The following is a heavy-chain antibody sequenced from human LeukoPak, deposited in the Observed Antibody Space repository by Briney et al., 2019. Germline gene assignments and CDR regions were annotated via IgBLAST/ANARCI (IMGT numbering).Heavy chain of an antibody. J-gene: IGHJ4*02. D-gene: IGHD2-2*01. CDR2: INHSGST. CDR3: ARGHCSSTSCLYYFDY. V-gene: IGHV4-34*01. CDR1: GGSFSGYY. Sequence: SETLSLTCAVYGGSFSGYYWSWIRQPPGEGLEWIGEINHSGSTNYNPSLKSRVTISVDTSKNQFSLKLSSVTAADTAVYYCARGHCSSTSCLYYFDYWGQGTLVTVSS.